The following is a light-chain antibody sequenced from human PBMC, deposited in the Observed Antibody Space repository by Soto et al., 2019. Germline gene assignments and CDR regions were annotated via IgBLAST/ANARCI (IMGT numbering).Light chain of an antibody. Sequence: DIQLTQSPSFLSASVGDRVTITCRASQDIRIYLAWYQQKLGKAPKLLIHAASTLQSVVPSRFSGSGSGTEFTLTISSLQPEDFATYYCQQLNSYPRTFGQGTKVEIK. J-gene: IGKJ1*01. CDR3: QQLNSYPRT. CDR1: QDIRIY. CDR2: AAS. V-gene: IGKV1-9*01.